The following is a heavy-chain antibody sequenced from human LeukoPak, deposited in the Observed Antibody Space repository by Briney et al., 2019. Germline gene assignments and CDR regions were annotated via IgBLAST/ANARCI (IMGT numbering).Heavy chain of an antibody. D-gene: IGHD6-13*01. CDR2: ISYDGSNK. V-gene: IGHV3-30*04. CDR3: AREGSSSWYRGRLDY. J-gene: IGHJ4*02. Sequence: GSLRLSCAASGFTFSSYAMHWVRQAPGKGLEWVAVISYDGSNKYYADSVKGRFTISRDNAKNSLYLQMNSLRAEDTAVYYCAREGSSSWYRGRLDYWGQGTLVTVSS. CDR1: GFTFSSYA.